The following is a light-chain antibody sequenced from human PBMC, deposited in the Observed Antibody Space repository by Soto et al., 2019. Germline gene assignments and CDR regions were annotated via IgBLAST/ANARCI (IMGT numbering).Light chain of an antibody. CDR3: QQYGKSAMFT. V-gene: IGKV3-20*01. Sequence: EIVLTQSPGTLSLSPGDRATLSCRASQSVSSSYLAWYQQKPGQAPSLIIYGASNRATGIPDRFSGGGSGTDFTLTISRLEPEDFAVYYCQQYGKSAMFTFGQGTKLEIK. CDR2: GAS. CDR1: QSVSSSY. J-gene: IGKJ2*01.